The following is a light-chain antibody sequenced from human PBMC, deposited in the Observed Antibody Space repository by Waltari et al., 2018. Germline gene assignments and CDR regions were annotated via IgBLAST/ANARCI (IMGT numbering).Light chain of an antibody. Sequence: AIQLTQSPTSMPASVGDRATTTCRASRGISSALALYQQKPGKAPKFLIYDASTLGSGVPSRFSGSGSGTDFTLTISSLQPEDFATYYCQQFYNSPITFGQGTRLEIK. J-gene: IGKJ5*01. V-gene: IGKV1D-13*01. CDR1: RGISSA. CDR3: QQFYNSPIT. CDR2: DAS.